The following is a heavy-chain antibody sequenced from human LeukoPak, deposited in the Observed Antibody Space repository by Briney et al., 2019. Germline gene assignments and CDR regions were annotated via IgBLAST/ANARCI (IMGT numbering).Heavy chain of an antibody. D-gene: IGHD3-10*01. J-gene: IGHJ6*03. Sequence: ASVKVSCKXSGYTFTGYDINWVRQATGQGLEWMGWMNPNSGNTGYSQKFQGRVTMTRNTSISTAYMELSSLRSEDTAVYYCARGLGGESYYYYYYMDVWGKGSTVTVSS. V-gene: IGHV1-8*01. CDR2: MNPNSGNT. CDR1: GYTFTGYD. CDR3: ARGLGGESYYYYYYMDV.